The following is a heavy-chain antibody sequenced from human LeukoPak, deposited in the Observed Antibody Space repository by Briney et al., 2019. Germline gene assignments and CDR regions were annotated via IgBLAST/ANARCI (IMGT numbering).Heavy chain of an antibody. Sequence: GASVKVSCKASGYTFTSYAMHWVRQAPGQRLEWMGWINAGNGNTRYSQKFQGRVTITRDTSASTAYMELSSLRSEDTAVYYCARDMLLRFLEWPLFSPRRYYYYYGMDVWGQGTTVIVSS. V-gene: IGHV1-3*01. J-gene: IGHJ6*02. CDR2: INAGNGNT. CDR3: ARDMLLRFLEWPLFSPRRYYYYYGMDV. CDR1: GYTFTSYA. D-gene: IGHD3-3*01.